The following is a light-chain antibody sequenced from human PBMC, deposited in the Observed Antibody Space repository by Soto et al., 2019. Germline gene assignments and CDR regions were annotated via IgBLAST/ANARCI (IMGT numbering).Light chain of an antibody. J-gene: IGKJ5*01. CDR3: QQRSNLIT. CDR1: PSVTNY. V-gene: IGKV3-11*01. Sequence: PGERATLSCRASPSVTNYLAWYQQKPGQPPRLLIYGAFNRAAGIPARFSGSGSGTDFTLTISSLEPEDFAVYYCQQRSNLITFGQGTRLEIK. CDR2: GAF.